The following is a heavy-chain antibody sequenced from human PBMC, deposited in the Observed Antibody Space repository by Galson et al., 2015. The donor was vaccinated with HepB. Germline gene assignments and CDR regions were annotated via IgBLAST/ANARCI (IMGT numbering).Heavy chain of an antibody. V-gene: IGHV3-66*02. CDR2: IYSGGST. CDR1: VFTVSSDY. J-gene: IGHJ4*02. CDR3: ARVAVAGIYLDY. Sequence: LRLSCAASVFTVSSDYMTWVRQPPGKGLEWVAVIYSGGSTSYADFVKGRFTISRDDSQNTLYLQMNSLRPEDTAVFYCARVAVAGIYLDYWGQGTLVTVSS. D-gene: IGHD6-19*01.